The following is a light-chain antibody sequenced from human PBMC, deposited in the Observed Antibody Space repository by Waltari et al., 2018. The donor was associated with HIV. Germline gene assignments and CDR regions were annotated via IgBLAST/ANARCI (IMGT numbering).Light chain of an antibody. CDR2: NVS. J-gene: IGLJ2*01. Sequence: QSALTQPRSVSESPGQSVTISCTGTSSDVGAYNYVSWYQQHPGRAPKFIIYNVSERPSGVPDRFSGSKSGNTASLTIPGLQAEDDADYYCSSYAGTSNFVLFGGGTKLTVL. CDR1: SSDVGAYNY. CDR3: SSYAGTSNFVL. V-gene: IGLV2-11*01.